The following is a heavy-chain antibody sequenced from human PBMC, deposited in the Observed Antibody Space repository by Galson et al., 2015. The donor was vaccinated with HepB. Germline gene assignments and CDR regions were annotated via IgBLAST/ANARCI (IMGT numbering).Heavy chain of an antibody. CDR1: GFTFRSYG. Sequence: SLRLSCAASGFTFRSYGMHWIRQAPGKGLEWVAVIWYDGNKKYFADSVKGRFTISRDNSKNTLYLQMNSRRADDTAVYYCAREEIVVVPAAIGFDYWGQGTLVTVSS. V-gene: IGHV3-33*01. D-gene: IGHD2-2*01. CDR2: IWYDGNKK. J-gene: IGHJ4*02. CDR3: AREEIVVVPAAIGFDY.